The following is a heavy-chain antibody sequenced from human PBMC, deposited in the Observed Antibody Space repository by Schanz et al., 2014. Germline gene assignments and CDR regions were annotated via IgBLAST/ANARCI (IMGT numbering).Heavy chain of an antibody. V-gene: IGHV3-11*01. CDR3: ARESLNWEAFDT. Sequence: QVQLVESGGGLVKPGGSLRLSCAASGFIFNDYYMNWIRQAPGKGLEWLSYISRDGTTSYYADSVKGRFTISRDNAKNSLYLEMTSLRGEDTYVYYCARESLNWEAFDTWGQGTVVTVSS. D-gene: IGHD7-27*01. J-gene: IGHJ3*02. CDR2: ISRDGTTS. CDR1: GFIFNDYY.